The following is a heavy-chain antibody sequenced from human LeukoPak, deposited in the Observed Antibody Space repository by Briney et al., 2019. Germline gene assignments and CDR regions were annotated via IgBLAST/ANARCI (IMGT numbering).Heavy chain of an antibody. Sequence: QPGGSERLSCAASGFTFSSYEMNWVRQAPGKGLEWVSYISSGSSSIFYADSVKGRFTISRDNAKNSLYLQMNSLRVEDTAVYYCARGGIAARFAYWGQGNLFTVSS. V-gene: IGHV3-48*03. CDR3: ARGGIAARFAY. CDR2: ISSGSSSI. J-gene: IGHJ4*02. D-gene: IGHD6-6*01. CDR1: GFTFSSYE.